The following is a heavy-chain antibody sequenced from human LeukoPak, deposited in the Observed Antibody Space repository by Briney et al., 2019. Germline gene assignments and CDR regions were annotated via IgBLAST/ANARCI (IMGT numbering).Heavy chain of an antibody. Sequence: GGSLRLSCAASGFTFSSYDIHWVRQATGKGLEWVSGISWNSGSIGYADSVKGRFTISRDNAKNSLYLQMNSLRAEDMALYYCAKAHYYDSSGYLDYWGQGTLVTVSS. CDR1: GFTFSSYD. J-gene: IGHJ4*02. CDR3: AKAHYYDSSGYLDY. V-gene: IGHV3-9*03. D-gene: IGHD3-22*01. CDR2: ISWNSGSI.